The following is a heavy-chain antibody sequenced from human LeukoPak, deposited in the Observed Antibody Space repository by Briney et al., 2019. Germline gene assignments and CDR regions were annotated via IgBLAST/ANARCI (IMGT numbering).Heavy chain of an antibody. V-gene: IGHV4-4*09. CDR1: GGSISSYY. CDR3: ASYYPNWFDP. D-gene: IGHD3-10*01. Sequence: KPLETLSLTCTVSGGSISSYYWSWIRQPPGKGLEWIGYIYTSGSTNYNPSLKSRVTISVDTSKNQFSLKLSSVTAADTAVYYCASYYPNWFDPWGQGTLVTVSS. J-gene: IGHJ5*02. CDR2: IYTSGST.